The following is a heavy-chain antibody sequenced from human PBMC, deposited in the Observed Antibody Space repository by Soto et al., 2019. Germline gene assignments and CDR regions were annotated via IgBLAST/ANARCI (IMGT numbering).Heavy chain of an antibody. J-gene: IGHJ4*02. Sequence: SETLSLTCAVSGYSISSGYYWGWIRQPPGKGLEWIGSIYHSGSTYYNPSLKSRVTISVDTSKNQFSLKLSSVTAADTAVYYCARFLGYCSGGSCLPIGLGYWGQGTLVTVSS. D-gene: IGHD2-15*01. CDR2: IYHSGST. CDR1: GYSISSGYY. V-gene: IGHV4-38-2*01. CDR3: ARFLGYCSGGSCLPIGLGY.